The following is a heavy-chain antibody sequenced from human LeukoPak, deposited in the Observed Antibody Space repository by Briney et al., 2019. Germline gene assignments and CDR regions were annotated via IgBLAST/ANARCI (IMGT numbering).Heavy chain of an antibody. CDR2: MSKDGGDK. J-gene: IGHJ4*02. CDR3: ARDDLSVSGSYPYYFDH. CDR1: RCTVSNFA. V-gene: IGHV3-30*04. D-gene: IGHD3-16*02. Sequence: GGSLRLSCAASRCTVSNFALHWVSQVPDKGLEWLAVMSKDGGDKHYADSVTGRFTISRDSSKNTLYLQMNSLRGEDTAVYYCARDDLSVSGSYPYYFDHWGQGTLFTVSS.